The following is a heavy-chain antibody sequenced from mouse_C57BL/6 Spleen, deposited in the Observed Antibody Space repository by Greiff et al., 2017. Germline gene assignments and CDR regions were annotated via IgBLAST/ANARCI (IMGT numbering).Heavy chain of an antibody. CDR2: IYPGDGDT. Sequence: QVQLQQSGAELVKPGASVKISCKGSGYAFSSHWMNWVKQRPGKGLEWIGQIYPGDGDTNYNGKFKDKATLTADKSSSTAYMQLSSLTSEDSAVYFCARERIGSFDYWGQGTTLTVSS. CDR1: GYAFSSHW. V-gene: IGHV1-80*01. J-gene: IGHJ2*01. CDR3: ARERIGSFDY.